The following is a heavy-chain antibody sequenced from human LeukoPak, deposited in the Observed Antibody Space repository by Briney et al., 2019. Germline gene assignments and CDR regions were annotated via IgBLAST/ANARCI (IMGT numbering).Heavy chain of an antibody. CDR1: GYTFTSYG. D-gene: IGHD3-22*01. CDR2: ISAYNGNS. CDR3: VRDRFYYDSSGYYWQPFDY. Sequence: ASVKVSCKASGYTFTSYGISWVRQAPGQGLEWMGWISAYNGNSNYAQMLQGRVTMTTNTSTSIAFMVLRRLRSDATVVYCSVRDRFYYDSSGYYWQPFDYWGQGTLVTVSS. J-gene: IGHJ4*02. V-gene: IGHV1-18*01.